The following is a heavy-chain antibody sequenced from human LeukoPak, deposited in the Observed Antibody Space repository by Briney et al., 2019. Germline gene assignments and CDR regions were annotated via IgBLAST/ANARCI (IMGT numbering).Heavy chain of an antibody. CDR2: IYYSGST. D-gene: IGHD3-10*01. V-gene: IGHV4-30-4*08. Sequence: SETLSLTCTVSGGSISSGDYYWSWIRQPPGKGLEWIGYIYYSGSTYYNPSLKSRVTISVDTSKNQFSLKLSSVTAADTAVYYCARTFSGTDAFVIWGQGTMVTVSS. CDR1: GGSISSGDYY. J-gene: IGHJ3*02. CDR3: ARTFSGTDAFVI.